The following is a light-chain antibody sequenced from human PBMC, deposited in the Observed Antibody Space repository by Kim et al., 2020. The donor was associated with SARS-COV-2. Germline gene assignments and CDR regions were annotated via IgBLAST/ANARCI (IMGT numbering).Light chain of an antibody. Sequence: DIQMTQSPSSLSASIGDRVTITCQANEDIRKQLNWYQQKSGKAPKLLIYHASNLETGVPSRFSGSGSGTNFTFTISDLQSEDIATYYCQQYDDLPMYTFGQGTKLEI. CDR2: HAS. CDR1: EDIRKQ. CDR3: QQYDDLPMYT. V-gene: IGKV1-33*01. J-gene: IGKJ2*01.